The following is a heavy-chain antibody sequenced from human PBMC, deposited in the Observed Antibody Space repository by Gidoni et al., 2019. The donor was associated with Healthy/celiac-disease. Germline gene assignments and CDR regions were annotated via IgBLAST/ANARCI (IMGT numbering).Heavy chain of an antibody. D-gene: IGHD1-26*01. Sequence: EVQLVESGGGLVQPGGSLRLSGAAAGFTFSSYSMNWVRQAPGKGLEWVSYISSSSSTIYYADSVKGRFTISRDNAKNSLYLQMNSLRAEDTAVYYCARVTWELLVDYWGQGTLVTVSS. J-gene: IGHJ4*02. CDR3: ARVTWELLVDY. CDR1: GFTFSSYS. V-gene: IGHV3-48*01. CDR2: ISSSSSTI.